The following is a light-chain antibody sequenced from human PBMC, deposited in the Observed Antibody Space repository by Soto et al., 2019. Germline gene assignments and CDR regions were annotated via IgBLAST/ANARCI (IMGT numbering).Light chain of an antibody. V-gene: IGKV1-9*01. CDR1: QGISSY. Sequence: DIQLTQSPSFLSASVGDRVTITCRASQGISSYLAWYQQKPGKAPKLLIDSASTLQSGVPSRFSGSGSGTEFTLTINSLQPEDFATYYCQQLNIYPLTFGPGTRVDIK. CDR3: QQLNIYPLT. CDR2: SAS. J-gene: IGKJ3*01.